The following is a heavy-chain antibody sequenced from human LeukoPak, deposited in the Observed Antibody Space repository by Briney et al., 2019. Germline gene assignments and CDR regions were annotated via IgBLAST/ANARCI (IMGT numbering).Heavy chain of an antibody. D-gene: IGHD6-19*01. CDR3: TKVERPWLVMENWFDP. V-gene: IGHV3-23*01. J-gene: IGHJ5*02. CDR2: ISGNGGST. CDR1: GFTISSYA. Sequence: GGSLRLSCAASGFTISSYAMSWGRQAPGKGLELVSAISGNGGSTYYADSVKGRFTISRDNSKNTLYLQMNSLRAEDTAVYYCTKVERPWLVMENWFDPWGQGTLVTVSS.